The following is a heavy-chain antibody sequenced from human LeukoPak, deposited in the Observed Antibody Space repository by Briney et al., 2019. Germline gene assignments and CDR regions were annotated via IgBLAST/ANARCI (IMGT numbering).Heavy chain of an antibody. D-gene: IGHD5-12*01. CDR2: INHSGST. J-gene: IGHJ4*02. CDR1: GGSFSGYY. V-gene: IGHV4-34*01. Sequence: SETLSLTCAVYGGSFSGYYWSWIRQPPGKGLEWIGEINHSGSTNYNPSLKSRVTISVDTSKNQFSLKLSSVTAADTAAYYCARPTGYSGYDFVYWGQGTLVTVSA. CDR3: ARPTGYSGYDFVY.